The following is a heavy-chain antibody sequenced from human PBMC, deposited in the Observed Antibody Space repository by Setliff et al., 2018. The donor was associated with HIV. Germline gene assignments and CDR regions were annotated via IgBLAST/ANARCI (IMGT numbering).Heavy chain of an antibody. CDR1: GDSIVFDDSTRSYH. J-gene: IGHJ4*02. CDR3: ARDPGITAAGTEYFDS. CDR2: TPYRGRT. Sequence: PSETLSLTCRLSGDSIVFDDSTRSYHCSWIRQPPGKGLEWIGSTPYRGRTNYNPSLRGRVTISTDTSKNQFSLNVRSVTAADTAIYYCARDPGITAAGTEYFDSWGQGILVTVSS. V-gene: IGHV4-39*07. D-gene: IGHD6-13*01.